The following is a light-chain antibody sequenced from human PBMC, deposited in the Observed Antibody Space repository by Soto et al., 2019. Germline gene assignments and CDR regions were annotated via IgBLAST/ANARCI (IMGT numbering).Light chain of an antibody. Sequence: EVVMTQSPATLSVSPGKRAILSCRASQSVSSNLAWYQQKPGQAPRLLIYGASTRATGIPARFSGSGSGTFFSLTISSLQSEDFAVYYCHQYNSWYTFVQGTKVDIK. CDR1: QSVSSN. CDR3: HQYNSWYT. J-gene: IGKJ2*01. CDR2: GAS. V-gene: IGKV3-15*01.